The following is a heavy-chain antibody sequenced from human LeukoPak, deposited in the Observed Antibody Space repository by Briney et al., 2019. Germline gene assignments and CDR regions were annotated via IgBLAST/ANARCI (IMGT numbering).Heavy chain of an antibody. Sequence: GRSLRLPCVASGLTLSSYGMHWVRHAPSKGLGGVAVISYDGSNKKYADSVKGRFTISRDNSKNTLYLQMNSLRAEDTAVYYCAKDGGLYGERVYWGQGTLVTVSS. CDR1: GLTLSSYG. V-gene: IGHV3-30*18. CDR2: ISYDGSNK. CDR3: AKDGGLYGERVY. J-gene: IGHJ4*02. D-gene: IGHD3-16*01.